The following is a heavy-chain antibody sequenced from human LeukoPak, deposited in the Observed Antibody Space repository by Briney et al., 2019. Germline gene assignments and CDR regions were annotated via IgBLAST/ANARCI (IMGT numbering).Heavy chain of an antibody. J-gene: IGHJ1*01. CDR3: ARDSLSGVAGTGYFHH. CDR2: ISSSSSYT. D-gene: IGHD6-19*01. Sequence: GGSLRLSCAASGFTFSSYSMNWVRQAPGKGLEWVSSISSSSSYTYYADSMKGRFTISRDNAKNSLYLQMNSLRAEDTAVYYCARDSLSGVAGTGYFHHWGQGTLVTVSS. CDR1: GFTFSSYS. V-gene: IGHV3-21*01.